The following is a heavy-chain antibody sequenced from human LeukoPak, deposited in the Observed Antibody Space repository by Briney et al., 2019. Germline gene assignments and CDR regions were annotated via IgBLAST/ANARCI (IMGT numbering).Heavy chain of an antibody. Sequence: PGGSLRLSCAVSGFTFSSYWMHWVRQAPGKGLEWVSYISSSSSYTNYADSVKGRFTISRDNAKNSLYLQMNSLRAEDTAVYYCARAPHYSNYGPYYYGMDVWGQGTTVTVSS. J-gene: IGHJ6*02. CDR3: ARAPHYSNYGPYYYGMDV. CDR1: GFTFSSYW. V-gene: IGHV3-21*05. CDR2: ISSSSSYT. D-gene: IGHD4-11*01.